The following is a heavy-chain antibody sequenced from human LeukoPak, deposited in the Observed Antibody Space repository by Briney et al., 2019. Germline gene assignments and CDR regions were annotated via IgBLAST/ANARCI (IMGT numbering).Heavy chain of an antibody. Sequence: SETLSLTCTVSGGSISSSSYYWGWIRQPPGKGLEWIGSIYYVGSTYYNPSLKSRVTISVDKSKNQFSLKLSSVTAADTAVYYCARDSCSGGSCPSGDMDVWGQGTTVTVSS. CDR3: ARDSCSGGSCPSGDMDV. CDR2: IYYVGST. J-gene: IGHJ6*02. CDR1: GGSISSSSYY. V-gene: IGHV4-39*07. D-gene: IGHD2-15*01.